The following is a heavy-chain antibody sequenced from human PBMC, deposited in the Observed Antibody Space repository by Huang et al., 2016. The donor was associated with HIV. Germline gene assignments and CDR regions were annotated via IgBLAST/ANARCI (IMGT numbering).Heavy chain of an antibody. CDR2: IKQDESEK. CDR1: TFTFGAYW. Sequence: VESGGRLVQQGGSLRLSCVGSTFTFGAYWMSLVRQSAGKGLEWVANIKQDESEKYYVESVKGRFNISRDNAKKVLFLEMNNVRVEDTATYYCATKTAAMAIWGQGTTVTVS. V-gene: IGHV3-7*01. D-gene: IGHD1-7*01. CDR3: ATKTAAMAI. J-gene: IGHJ6*02.